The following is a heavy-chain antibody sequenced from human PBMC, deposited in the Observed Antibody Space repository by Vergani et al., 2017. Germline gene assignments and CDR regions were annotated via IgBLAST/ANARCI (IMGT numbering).Heavy chain of an antibody. D-gene: IGHD5-18*01. CDR3: ARASVDTGGFDP. J-gene: IGHJ5*02. V-gene: IGHV4-59*11. CDR2: IYYSGST. Sequence: QVQLQESGPGLVKPSETLSLTCIVSGGSIGSHYWSWIRQPPGKGLEWIGYIYYSGSTNYNPSLNSRVTISEDTSKNQFFLKLSSVTAADTAVYYCARASVDTGGFDPWGQGTLVTVSS. CDR1: GGSIGSHY.